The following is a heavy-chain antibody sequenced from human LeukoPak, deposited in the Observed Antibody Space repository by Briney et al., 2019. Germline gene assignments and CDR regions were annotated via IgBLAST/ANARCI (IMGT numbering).Heavy chain of an antibody. D-gene: IGHD4-17*01. CDR1: GGSISSGGYY. J-gene: IGHJ4*02. V-gene: IGHV4-31*03. CDR3: ARASSDYGDYYFDY. CDR2: IYYSGST. Sequence: PSETLSLTCTVSGGSISSGGYYWNWIRQHPGKGLEWIGYIYYSGSTYYNPSLKSRVTISVDTSKNQFSLKLSSVTAADTAVYYCARASSDYGDYYFDYWGQRTLVTVSS.